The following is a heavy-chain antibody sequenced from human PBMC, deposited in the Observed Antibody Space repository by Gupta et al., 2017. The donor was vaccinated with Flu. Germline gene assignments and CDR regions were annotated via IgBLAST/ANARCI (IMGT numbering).Heavy chain of an antibody. D-gene: IGHD6-13*01. CDR1: GFTFSNYW. CDR3: ARFHSAGY. Sequence: EVQLVESGGGSVQPGGSLRLSCVVSGFTFSNYWMYWVRQAPGKGLVWVSRINTDGSTTQYADSVKGRFTISRDNAKSTXYXQMNSLXVEDTAVYYCARFHSAGYWGQGTLVTVSS. J-gene: IGHJ4*02. V-gene: IGHV3-74*01. CDR2: INTDGSTT.